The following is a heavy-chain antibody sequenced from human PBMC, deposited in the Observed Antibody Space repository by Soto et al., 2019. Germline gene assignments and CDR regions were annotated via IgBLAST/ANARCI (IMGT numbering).Heavy chain of an antibody. J-gene: IGHJ5*02. Sequence: GGSLRLSCAASGFTFSSYAMSWVRQAPGKGLEWVSAISGSGGTTYYADSVKGRFAISRDNSKNTLYLQMNNLRAEDTAVYYYAREGGSLNWFDPWGQGTLVTVSS. D-gene: IGHD1-26*01. V-gene: IGHV3-23*01. CDR2: ISGSGGTT. CDR1: GFTFSSYA. CDR3: AREGGSLNWFDP.